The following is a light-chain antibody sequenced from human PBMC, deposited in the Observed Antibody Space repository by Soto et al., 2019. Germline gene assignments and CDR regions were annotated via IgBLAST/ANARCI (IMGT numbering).Light chain of an antibody. CDR3: QQYGSSPRT. Sequence: EIVLTQSPGPRSLSPGERATLSCRASQSVSSSYLAWYQQKPGQAPRLLIYGASSRATGIPDRFSGSGSGTDFTLTISRLEPEDFAVYYCQQYGSSPRTFGQGTKVDIK. CDR2: GAS. J-gene: IGKJ1*01. V-gene: IGKV3-20*01. CDR1: QSVSSSY.